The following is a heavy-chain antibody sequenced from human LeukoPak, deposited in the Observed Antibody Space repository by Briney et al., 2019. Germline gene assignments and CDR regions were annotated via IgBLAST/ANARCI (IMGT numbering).Heavy chain of an antibody. CDR3: ARAQSSGWPRVLNWFDP. J-gene: IGHJ5*02. CDR1: GYTFTGYY. Sequence: GASVKVSCKASGYTFTGYYMHWVRQAPGQGLEWMGWINPNSGGTNYAQKFQGRVTMTRDTSISTAYMELSRLRSDDTAVYYCARAQSSGWPRVLNWFDPWGQGTLVTVPS. V-gene: IGHV1-2*02. CDR2: INPNSGGT. D-gene: IGHD6-19*01.